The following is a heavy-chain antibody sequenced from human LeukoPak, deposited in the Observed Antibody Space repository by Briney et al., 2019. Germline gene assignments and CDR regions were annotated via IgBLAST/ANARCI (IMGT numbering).Heavy chain of an antibody. D-gene: IGHD2-15*01. CDR3: ARDGGLHTNFDF. J-gene: IGHJ4*02. CDR2: TKPDGSAE. Sequence: GGSLRLSCAASGFSFRNYWMGWVSQAPGKGLEWVANTKPDGSAEYYADSVRGRFTASRDNANNLLYLQMNRLRAEDTAVYYCARDGGLHTNFDFWGQGTLLTVSS. V-gene: IGHV3-7*01. CDR1: GFSFRNYW.